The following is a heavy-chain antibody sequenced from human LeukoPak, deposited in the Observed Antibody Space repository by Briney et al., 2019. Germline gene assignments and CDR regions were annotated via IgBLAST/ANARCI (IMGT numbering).Heavy chain of an antibody. Sequence: GVSLRLSCAASESTFSNYGMHWVRQAPGKGLEWVTFVRSDGNDKYYADSVKGRFTISRDNSKNTLYLQMTSLRVEDTAIYYCATAGLDYWGQGSLVTVSS. J-gene: IGHJ4*02. CDR3: ATAGLDY. D-gene: IGHD2-21*02. V-gene: IGHV3-30*02. CDR1: ESTFSNYG. CDR2: VRSDGNDK.